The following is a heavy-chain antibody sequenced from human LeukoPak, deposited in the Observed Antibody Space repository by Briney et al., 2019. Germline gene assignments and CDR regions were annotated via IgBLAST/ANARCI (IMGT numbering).Heavy chain of an antibody. V-gene: IGHV3-53*01. D-gene: IGHD3-16*02. CDR1: GFTVSSNY. CDR2: IYSGGST. CDR3: ARDDGYGYVWGSYRPTLFDY. Sequence: GGSLRLSCAASGFTVSSNYMSWVRQAPGKGLEWVSVIYSGGSTYYADSVRGRFTISRDNAKNSLYLQMNSLRAEDTAVYYCARDDGYGYVWGSYRPTLFDYWGQGTLVTVSS. J-gene: IGHJ4*02.